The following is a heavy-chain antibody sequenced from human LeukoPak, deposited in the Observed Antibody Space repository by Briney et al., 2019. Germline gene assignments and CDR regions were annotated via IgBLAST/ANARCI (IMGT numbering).Heavy chain of an antibody. V-gene: IGHV3-48*01. CDR1: GFTFSSYS. CDR2: ISSSRSTI. D-gene: IGHD3-10*01. Sequence: GGSLRLSCAASGFTFSSYSMNWVRQAPGKGLEWVSYISSSRSTIYYADSVKGRFTISRDNAKNSLYLQMSSLRAEDTAVYYCVRGGEWGGINFDYWGQGTLVTVSS. J-gene: IGHJ4*02. CDR3: VRGGEWGGINFDY.